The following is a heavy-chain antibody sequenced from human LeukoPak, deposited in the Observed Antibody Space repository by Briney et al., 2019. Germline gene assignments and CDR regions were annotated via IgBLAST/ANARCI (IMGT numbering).Heavy chain of an antibody. CDR3: ARVGIAAREFDY. D-gene: IGHD6-6*01. CDR1: GSRFTSHW. CDR2: IYPGDSDT. V-gene: IGHV5-51*01. J-gene: IGHJ4*02. Sequence: GASLKISCKGSGSRFTSHWIGWVRQMPGKGLEWMGIIYPGDSDTRNSPAFQGQVAISADKTISTAYLQWSSLKAADSAMYYCARVGIAAREFDYWGQGTLVTVSS.